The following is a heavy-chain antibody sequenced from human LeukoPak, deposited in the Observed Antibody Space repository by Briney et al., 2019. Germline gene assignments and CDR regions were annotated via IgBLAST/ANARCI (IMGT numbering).Heavy chain of an antibody. V-gene: IGHV1-3*01. D-gene: IGHD3-10*01. CDR2: ISAGNGNT. Sequence: ASVKVSCKASGYTFTSYAIHWVRQAPGQRLEWMGWISAGNGNTKYSQNFQGRVTFISNTSVTTAFMELSSLRSEDAAVYYCARDYHGSGSLTTFDYWGQGTLVTVSS. CDR3: ARDYHGSGSLTTFDY. CDR1: GYTFTSYA. J-gene: IGHJ4*02.